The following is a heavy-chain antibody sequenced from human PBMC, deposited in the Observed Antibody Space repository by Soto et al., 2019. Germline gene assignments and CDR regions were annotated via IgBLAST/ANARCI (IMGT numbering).Heavy chain of an antibody. D-gene: IGHD2-2*01. CDR2: IYYSGST. CDR3: ARDRDIVLVPPRQSYGMDV. J-gene: IGHJ6*02. Sequence: QVQLQESGPGLVKPSQTLSLTCTVSGGSISSGGYYWSWIRQHPGKGLEWIGYIYYSGSTYYNPSLKSRVTISVDKSKNQFSLKLSSVTAADTAVYYCARDRDIVLVPPRQSYGMDVWGQGTTVTVSS. V-gene: IGHV4-31*03. CDR1: GGSISSGGYY.